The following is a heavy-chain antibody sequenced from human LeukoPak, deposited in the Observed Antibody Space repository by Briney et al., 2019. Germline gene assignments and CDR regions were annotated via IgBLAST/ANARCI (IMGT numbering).Heavy chain of an antibody. V-gene: IGHV3-23*01. D-gene: IGHD3-10*01. CDR1: GFTFSSYA. J-gene: IGHJ4*02. CDR2: ISGSGGST. CDR3: AKDLQSVLLWFGELYY. Sequence: PGGSLRLSCAASGFTFSSYAMNWVRQAPGKGLEWVSAISGSGGSTYYADSVKGRFTISRDNSKNTLYLQMNSLRAEDTAVYYCAKDLQSVLLWFGELYYWGQGTLVTVSS.